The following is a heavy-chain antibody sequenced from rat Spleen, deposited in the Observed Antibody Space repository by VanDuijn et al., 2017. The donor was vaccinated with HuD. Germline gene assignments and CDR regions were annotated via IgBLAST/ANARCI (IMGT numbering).Heavy chain of an antibody. V-gene: IGHV5-58*01. CDR3: AKDKEGGYVMDA. J-gene: IGHJ4*01. D-gene: IGHD1-11*01. CDR2: INTDGGST. CDR1: GFTFSNYW. Sequence: EVQLVETGGGLVQPGRSLKLSCVASGFTFSNYWMYWIRQAPGKGLEWVSSINTDGGSTSYLDSVKGRFTISRDNAENTVYLQMNSLRSEDTATYYCAKDKEGGYVMDAWGQGASVTVSS.